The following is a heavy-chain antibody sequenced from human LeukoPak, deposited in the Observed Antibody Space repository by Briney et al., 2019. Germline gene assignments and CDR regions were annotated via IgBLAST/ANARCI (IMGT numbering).Heavy chain of an antibody. CDR2: ISGRGGST. Sequence: PGGSLRLSCAASGFTFSSYAMSWVRQAPGKGLEWVSAISGRGGSTYYADSVKGRFTISRDNSKNTLYLQMNSLRAEDTAVYYCAKDWASPVVVPAAILGPIYRMDVWGQGTTVTVSS. J-gene: IGHJ6*02. D-gene: IGHD2-2*01. V-gene: IGHV3-23*01. CDR1: GFTFSSYA. CDR3: AKDWASPVVVPAAILGPIYRMDV.